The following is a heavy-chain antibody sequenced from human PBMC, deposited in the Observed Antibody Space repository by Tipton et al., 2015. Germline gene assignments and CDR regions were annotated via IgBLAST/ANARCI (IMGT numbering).Heavy chain of an antibody. D-gene: IGHD2-15*01. CDR1: GFTFSSCA. CDR2: ISRTGSAR. CDR3: AKDLGWVAGFDY. J-gene: IGHJ4*02. Sequence: SLRLSCAASGFTFSSCAMSWIRQAPGKGLEWVSYISRTGSARYYADSVKGRFTISRDNTKNSLYLQMNSLRAEDTAVYYCAKDLGWVAGFDYWGQGTLVTVSS. V-gene: IGHV3-11*01.